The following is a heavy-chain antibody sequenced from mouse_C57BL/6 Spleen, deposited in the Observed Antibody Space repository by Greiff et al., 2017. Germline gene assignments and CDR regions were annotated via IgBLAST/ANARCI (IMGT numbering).Heavy chain of an antibody. V-gene: IGHV1-42*01. CDR2: INPSTGGT. J-gene: IGHJ3*01. CDR1: GYSFTGYY. Sequence: EVKLLESGPELVKPGASVKISCKASGYSFTGYYMNWVKQSPEKSLEWIGEINPSTGGTTYNQKFKAKATLTVDKSSSTAYMQLKSLTSEDSAVYYCARGIYDDYDGFAYWGQGTLVTVSA. D-gene: IGHD2-4*01. CDR3: ARGIYDDYDGFAY.